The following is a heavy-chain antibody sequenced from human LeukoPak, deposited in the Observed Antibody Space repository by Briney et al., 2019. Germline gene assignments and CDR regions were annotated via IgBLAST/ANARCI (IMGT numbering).Heavy chain of an antibody. CDR3: ARGLVPGFLDY. V-gene: IGHV3-74*01. Sequence: PGGSLRLSCAVSGFTFSSYWMHWVRQAPGKGLVWVSRISSDGSGTSYADSVKGRFTISRDNAKNTLYLQMSSLRAGDTAVYYCARGLVPGFLDYWGQGTPVTVSS. CDR2: ISSDGSGT. CDR1: GFTFSSYW. J-gene: IGHJ4*02. D-gene: IGHD4-11*01.